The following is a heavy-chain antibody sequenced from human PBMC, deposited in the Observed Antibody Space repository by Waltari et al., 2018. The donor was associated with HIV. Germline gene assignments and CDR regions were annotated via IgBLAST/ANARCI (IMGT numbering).Heavy chain of an antibody. V-gene: IGHV1-2*02. CDR1: GYTFSAYY. CDR2: INPKSGDT. Sequence: QVQLVQSGAEVTKPGASLKLSCEGSGYTFSAYYVHWIRQAPGQGLEWMGWINPKSGDTPYPRKLQGRVTMTRDTSVDTAYMYLNSLTYADAAVYYCARTSLRYPSLALDFWGRGTLVTVSS. CDR3: ARTSLRYPSLALDF. J-gene: IGHJ4*02. D-gene: IGHD3-9*01.